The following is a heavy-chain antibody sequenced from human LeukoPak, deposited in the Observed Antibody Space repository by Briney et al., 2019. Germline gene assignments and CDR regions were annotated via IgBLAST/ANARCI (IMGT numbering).Heavy chain of an antibody. CDR2: MNPNSGNT. CDR3: ARDPANYYDSSGYYGFGAFDI. Sequence: ASVKVSCKASGYTFTSYAMHWVRQAPGQRLEWMGWMNPNSGNTGYAQKFQGRVTITRNTSISTAYMELRSLRSDDTAVYYCARDPANYYDSSGYYGFGAFDIWGQGTMVTVSS. CDR1: GYTFTSYA. J-gene: IGHJ3*02. D-gene: IGHD3-22*01. V-gene: IGHV1-8*03.